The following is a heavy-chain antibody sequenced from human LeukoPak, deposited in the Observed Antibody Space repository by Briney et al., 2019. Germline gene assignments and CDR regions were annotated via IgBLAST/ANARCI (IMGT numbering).Heavy chain of an antibody. J-gene: IGHJ4*02. D-gene: IGHD2-15*01. V-gene: IGHV3-48*03. CDR2: ISSSGSTI. CDR1: GFTFSSYE. CDR3: ARTPMYCSVGSCYSD. Sequence: GGSLRLSCAASGFTFSSYEMNWVRQAPGKGLEWVSYISSSGSTIYYADSVKGRFTISRDNAKNSLYLQMNSLRAEDTAVYYCARTPMYCSVGSCYSDWGQGTLVTVTA.